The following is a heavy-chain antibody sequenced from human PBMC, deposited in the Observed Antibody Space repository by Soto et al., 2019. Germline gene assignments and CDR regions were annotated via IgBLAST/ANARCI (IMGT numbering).Heavy chain of an antibody. CDR3: ARGGGGDGYKS. D-gene: IGHD3-16*01. CDR1: GASITNYY. Sequence: QVQLQESGPGLVKPSETLSLTCTVSGASITNYYWSWIRQPPGKGLEWIGYISYSGSTNYNPSLTSRVTISVNTSTTQFSLKLNSVTAADTAVYYCARGGGGDGYKSWGQGPLVTVSS. J-gene: IGHJ4*02. V-gene: IGHV4-59*01. CDR2: ISYSGST.